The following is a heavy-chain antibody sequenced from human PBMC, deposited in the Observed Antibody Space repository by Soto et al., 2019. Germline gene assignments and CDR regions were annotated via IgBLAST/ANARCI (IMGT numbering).Heavy chain of an antibody. CDR2: ISFDGSNK. J-gene: IGHJ4*02. CDR1: GFTFSKYA. Sequence: GGSLRLSCAASGFTFSKYAMHWVRRAPGKGLEWLSLISFDGSNKYYADSVQGRFTVSRDNSKNTLYLQMNSLRADDAALYYCARDLRDSSGWFSPGFWGQGTLVTVSS. CDR3: ARDLRDSSGWFSPGF. V-gene: IGHV3-30-3*01. D-gene: IGHD6-19*01.